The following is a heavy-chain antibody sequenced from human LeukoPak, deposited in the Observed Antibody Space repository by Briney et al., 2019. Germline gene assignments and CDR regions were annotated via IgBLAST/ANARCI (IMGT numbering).Heavy chain of an antibody. CDR3: ARAVCPTIKFCDSSYFMDV. V-gene: IGHV3-20*04. Sequence: GGSLRLSCAASGFTFSNYAMSRVRQAPGKGLEWVAGINWNGASTGYADSVRGRFTISRDNAKNSLYLQMNSLRAEDTALYYCARAVCPTIKFCDSSYFMDVWGKGTTVNVS. J-gene: IGHJ6*03. CDR1: GFTFSNYA. D-gene: IGHD6-6*01. CDR2: INWNGAST.